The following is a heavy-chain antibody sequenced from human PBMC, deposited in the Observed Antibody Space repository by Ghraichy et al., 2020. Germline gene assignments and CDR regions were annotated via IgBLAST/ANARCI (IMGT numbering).Heavy chain of an antibody. CDR3: ASGEDGMDV. CDR1: GGSISSSSYY. Sequence: GSLSLTCTVSGGSISSSSYYWGWIRQPPGKGLEWIGSIYYSGSTYYNPSLKSRVTISVDTSKNQFSLKLSSVTAADTAVYYCASGEDGMDVWGQGTTVTVSS. J-gene: IGHJ6*02. D-gene: IGHD3-10*01. CDR2: IYYSGST. V-gene: IGHV4-39*01.